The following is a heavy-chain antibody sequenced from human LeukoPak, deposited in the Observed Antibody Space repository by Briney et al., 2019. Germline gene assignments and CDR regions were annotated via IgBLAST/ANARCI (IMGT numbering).Heavy chain of an antibody. D-gene: IGHD2-2*01. CDR2: ISYDGSNK. CDR1: EFTFSSYA. V-gene: IGHV3-30-3*01. J-gene: IGHJ6*02. CDR3: ARGDIVVVPAEGEAWYYYYGMDV. Sequence: GGSLILSCAASEFTFSSYAMHWVRQAPGKGLEWVAVISYDGSNKYYADSVKGRFTISRDNSKNTLYLQMNSLRAEDTAVYYCARGDIVVVPAEGEAWYYYYGMDVWGQGTTVTVSS.